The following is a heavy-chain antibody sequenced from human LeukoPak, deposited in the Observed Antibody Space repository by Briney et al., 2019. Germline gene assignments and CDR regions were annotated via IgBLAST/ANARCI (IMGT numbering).Heavy chain of an antibody. V-gene: IGHV4-34*01. CDR2: INHSGST. J-gene: IGHJ3*02. D-gene: IGHD5-12*01. Sequence: SETLSLTCAVYGGSFSGYYWSWIRQPPGKGLEWIGEINHSGSTNYNPSLKSRVTISVDTSKNQFSLKLSSVTAADTAVHYCARREMATILAFDIWGQGTMVTVSS. CDR1: GGSFSGYY. CDR3: ARREMATILAFDI.